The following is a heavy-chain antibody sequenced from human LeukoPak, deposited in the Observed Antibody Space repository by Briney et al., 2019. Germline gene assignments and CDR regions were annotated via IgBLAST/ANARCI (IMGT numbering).Heavy chain of an antibody. Sequence: PSETLSLTCAVYGGSFSGYYWSWIRQPPGKGLGWSGEINHSGSTNYNPSLKRRVTILVDTSKNQFSLKLSSVTAAATAVYYCASRTIFGVVIVWFDPWGQGTLVTVSS. J-gene: IGHJ5*02. D-gene: IGHD3-3*01. CDR3: ASRTIFGVVIVWFDP. CDR2: INHSGST. V-gene: IGHV4-34*01. CDR1: GGSFSGYY.